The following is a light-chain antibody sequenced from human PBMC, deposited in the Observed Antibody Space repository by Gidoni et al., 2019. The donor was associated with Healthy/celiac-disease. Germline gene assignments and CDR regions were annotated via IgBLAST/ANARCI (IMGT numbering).Light chain of an antibody. V-gene: IGKV1-8*01. Sequence: AIRMTQSPSSFSASTGDRVTITCRAGQGISSYLAWYQQKPGKAPKLLIYAASTLQSGVPSRFSGSGSGTDFTLTISCLHSEDFATYYCQQYYSYPFTFGPGTKVDIK. CDR2: AAS. CDR1: QGISSY. CDR3: QQYYSYPFT. J-gene: IGKJ3*01.